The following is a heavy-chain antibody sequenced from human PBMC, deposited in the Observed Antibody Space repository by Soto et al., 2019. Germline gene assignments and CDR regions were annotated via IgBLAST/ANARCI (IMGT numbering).Heavy chain of an antibody. CDR2: IKQDGSEK. V-gene: IGHV3-7*05. CDR1: GFTFSSYW. Sequence: GGSLRLSCAASGFTFSSYWMSWVRQAPGKGLEWVANIKQDGSEKYYVDSVKGRFTISRDNAKNSLYLQMNSLRAEDTAVYYCARDNGLQDYYYYGMDVWGQGTTVTVSS. D-gene: IGHD2-8*01. CDR3: ARDNGLQDYYYYGMDV. J-gene: IGHJ6*02.